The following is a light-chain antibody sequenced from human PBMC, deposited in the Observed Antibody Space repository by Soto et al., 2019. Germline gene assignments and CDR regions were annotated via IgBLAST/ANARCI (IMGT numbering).Light chain of an antibody. CDR1: QSISTY. J-gene: IGKJ1*01. Sequence: QPPSWLSASVGDTVAVTLRASQSISTYLIWYQQKPGKAPKLLIYATSSLQSGVPSRFSGSGSGTDFTLTISRLEPEDFAVYYCQQYGSFWTFGRGTKVDIK. V-gene: IGKV1-39*02. CDR2: ATS. CDR3: QQYGSFWT.